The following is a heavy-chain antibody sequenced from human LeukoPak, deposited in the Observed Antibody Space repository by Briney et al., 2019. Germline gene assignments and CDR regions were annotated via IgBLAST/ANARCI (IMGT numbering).Heavy chain of an antibody. J-gene: IGHJ3*02. V-gene: IGHV4-4*02. CDR2: IYHSGST. CDR1: GFTFSSYAM. D-gene: IGHD3-10*01. Sequence: GSLRLSCAASGFTFSSYAMSWVRQPPGKGLEWIGEIYHSGSTNYNPSLKSRVTISVDKSKNQFSLKLSSVSAADTAVYYCARSYGSGTYDAFDIWGQGTMVTVSS. CDR3: ARSYGSGTYDAFDI.